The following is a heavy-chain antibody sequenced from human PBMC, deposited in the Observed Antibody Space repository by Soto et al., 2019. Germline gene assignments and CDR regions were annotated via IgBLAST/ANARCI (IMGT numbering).Heavy chain of an antibody. Sequence: GGSLRLSCAASGFTFSDYYMSWIRQAPGKGLEWVSYISSSGSTIYYADSVKGRFTISRDNAKNSLYLQMNSLRAEDTAVYYCARAVGYCSGGSCYLHDAFDIWGQGTMVTVSS. CDR2: ISSSGSTI. CDR3: ARAVGYCSGGSCYLHDAFDI. J-gene: IGHJ3*02. V-gene: IGHV3-11*01. D-gene: IGHD2-15*01. CDR1: GFTFSDYY.